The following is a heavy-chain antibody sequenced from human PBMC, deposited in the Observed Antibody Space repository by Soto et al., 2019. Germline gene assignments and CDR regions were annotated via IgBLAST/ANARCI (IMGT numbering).Heavy chain of an antibody. CDR3: ARFLGVDYGDYEAYFDY. J-gene: IGHJ4*02. CDR1: GGSFSGYY. V-gene: IGHV4-34*01. Sequence: PSETLSLTCAVYGGSFSGYYWSWIRQPPGKGLEWIGEINHSGSTNYNPSLKSRVTISVDTSKNQFSLKLSSVTAADTAVYYCARFLGVDYGDYEAYFDYWGQGTLVTVSS. D-gene: IGHD4-17*01. CDR2: INHSGST.